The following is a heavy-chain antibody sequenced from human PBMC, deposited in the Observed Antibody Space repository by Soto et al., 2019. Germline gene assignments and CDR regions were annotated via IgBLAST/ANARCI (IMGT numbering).Heavy chain of an antibody. CDR3: AAFKLRLLEWLTYGMDV. CDR1: GYTFTSYG. V-gene: IGHV1-18*04. D-gene: IGHD3-3*01. CDR2: ISAYNGNT. J-gene: IGHJ6*02. Sequence: ASVKVSCKASGYTFTSYGISWVRQAPGQGLEWMGWISAYNGNTNYAQKLQGRVTMTTDTSTSTAYMEMRSLRSDDTAVYYCAAFKLRLLEWLTYGMDVWGQGTTVTVSS.